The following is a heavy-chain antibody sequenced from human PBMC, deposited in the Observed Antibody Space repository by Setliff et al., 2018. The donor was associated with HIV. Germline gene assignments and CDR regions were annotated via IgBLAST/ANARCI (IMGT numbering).Heavy chain of an antibody. CDR1: GGSFSSGQYY. D-gene: IGHD3-10*01. Sequence: SETLSLTCTVSGGSFSSGQYYWTWIRQPAGKGLEWIGHTHSSGSSRYNPSLKSRVTISVDTSKNQFSLKLSSVTAADTAVYYCARDDGSGRHLLDYWGQGTLVTVSS. V-gene: IGHV4-61*09. CDR3: ARDDGSGRHLLDY. CDR2: THSSGSS. J-gene: IGHJ4*02.